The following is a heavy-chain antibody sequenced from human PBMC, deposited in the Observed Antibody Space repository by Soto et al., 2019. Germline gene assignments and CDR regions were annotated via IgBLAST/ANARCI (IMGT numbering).Heavy chain of an antibody. V-gene: IGHV3-64*01. J-gene: IGHJ6*02. CDR1: GFTFSSYA. CDR2: ISSNGGST. CDR3: ARDEGRYSGYDYVYYCYGMDV. Sequence: EVQLVESGGGLVQPGGSLRLSCAASGFTFSSYAMHWVRQAPGKGLEYVSAISSNGGSTYYANSVKGRFTISRDNSKNRLYLQMGSLRAEDMAVYYCARDEGRYSGYDYVYYCYGMDVWGQGATVTVSS. D-gene: IGHD5-12*01.